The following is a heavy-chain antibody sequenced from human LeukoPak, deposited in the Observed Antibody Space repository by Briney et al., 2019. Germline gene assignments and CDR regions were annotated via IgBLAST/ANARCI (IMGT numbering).Heavy chain of an antibody. D-gene: IGHD1-26*01. CDR3: AKASGSYRTLWYYGMDV. CDR2: ISGSGGST. CDR1: GFTFSSYA. J-gene: IGHJ6*02. V-gene: IGHV3-23*01. Sequence: PGGSLRLSCAASGFTFSSYAMSWVRQAPGKGLEWVSAISGSGGSTYYADSVKGRFTISRDNSKNTLYLQMNSLRAEDTAVYYCAKASGSYRTLWYYGMDVWGQGTTVTVSS.